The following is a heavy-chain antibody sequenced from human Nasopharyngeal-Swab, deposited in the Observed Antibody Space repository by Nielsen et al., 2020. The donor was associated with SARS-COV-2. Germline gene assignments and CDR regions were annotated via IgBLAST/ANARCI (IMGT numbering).Heavy chain of an antibody. D-gene: IGHD6-13*01. CDR3: ARHRKYSSSWHLAP. J-gene: IGHJ5*02. Sequence: GGSLRLSCKGSGYSFTSYWIGWVRQMPGKGLEWMGITYPGDSDTRYSPSFQGQVTISADKSISTAYLQWSSLKASDTAMYYCARHRKYSSSWHLAPWGQGTLVTVSS. CDR1: GYSFTSYW. V-gene: IGHV5-51*01. CDR2: TYPGDSDT.